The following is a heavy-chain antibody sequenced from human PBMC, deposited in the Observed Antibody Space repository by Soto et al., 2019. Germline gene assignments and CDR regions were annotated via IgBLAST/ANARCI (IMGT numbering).Heavy chain of an antibody. V-gene: IGHV3-21*01. Sequence: EVHLVESGGGLVKPGGSLRLSCAASGFTFSNYAMNWVRQAPGKGLEWVSSIGGSSTYIYYADSVKGRFTISRDNAKNSLYLQMNGLRAEDTAVYYCARDFEGWGQGTTVTVSS. J-gene: IGHJ6*02. CDR2: IGGSSTYI. CDR3: ARDFEG. CDR1: GFTFSNYA.